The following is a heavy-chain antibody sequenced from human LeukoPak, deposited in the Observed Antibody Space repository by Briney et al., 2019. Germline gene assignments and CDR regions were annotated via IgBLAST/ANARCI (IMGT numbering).Heavy chain of an antibody. D-gene: IGHD5-12*01. J-gene: IGHJ4*02. CDR3: ARMERGYSGYDPFDY. V-gene: IGHV4-59*01. CDR2: IYYSGST. CDR1: GGSISSYY. Sequence: PSETLSLTCTVSGGSISSYYWSWIRQPPGKGLEWIGYIYYSGSTNYNPSLKSRVIISVDTSKNQFSLKLSSVTAADTAVYYCARMERGYSGYDPFDYWGQGTLVTVSS.